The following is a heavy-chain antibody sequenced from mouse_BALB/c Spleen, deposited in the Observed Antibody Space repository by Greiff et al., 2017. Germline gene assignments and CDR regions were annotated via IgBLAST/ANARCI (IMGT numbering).Heavy chain of an antibody. J-gene: IGHJ2*01. CDR3: ARIYGSYFDY. CDR1: GFTFSDYG. CDR2: ISNLAYSI. D-gene: IGHD1-1*01. V-gene: IGHV5-15*02. Sequence: EVKLVESGGGLVQPGGSRKLSCAASGFTFSDYGMAWVRQAPGKGPEWVAFISNLAYSIYYADTVTGRFTISRENAKNTLYLEMSSLRSEDTAMYYCARIYGSYFDYWGQGTTLTVSS.